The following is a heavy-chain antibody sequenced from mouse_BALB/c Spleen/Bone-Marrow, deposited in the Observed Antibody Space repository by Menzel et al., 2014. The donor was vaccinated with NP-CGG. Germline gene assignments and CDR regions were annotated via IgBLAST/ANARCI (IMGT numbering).Heavy chain of an antibody. J-gene: IGHJ4*01. D-gene: IGHD4-1*01. Sequence: EVMLVESGGGLVQPGGSLRLSCATSGFTFSDLYMEWVRQPPGKRLEWIAASRNKANDYTTEYSASLKGRFIVSRDTSQSILYLQMNALRAEDTAIYYCARDTGTRAMDYWGQGTSVTVSS. CDR3: ARDTGTRAMDY. CDR2: SRNKANDYTT. CDR1: GFTFSDLY. V-gene: IGHV7-1*02.